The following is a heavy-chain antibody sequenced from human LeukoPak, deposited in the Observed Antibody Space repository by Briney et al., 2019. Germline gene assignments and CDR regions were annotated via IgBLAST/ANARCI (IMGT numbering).Heavy chain of an antibody. Sequence: SETLSLTCAVYGGSFSGYYWSWIRQPPGKGLEWTGEINHSGSTNYNPSLESRVTISVDTSKNQFSLKLSSVTAADTAVYYCAIAVGGYCSGGSCYGNDYWGQGTLVTVSS. V-gene: IGHV4-34*01. CDR2: INHSGST. CDR3: AIAVGGYCSGGSCYGNDY. D-gene: IGHD2-15*01. CDR1: GGSFSGYY. J-gene: IGHJ4*02.